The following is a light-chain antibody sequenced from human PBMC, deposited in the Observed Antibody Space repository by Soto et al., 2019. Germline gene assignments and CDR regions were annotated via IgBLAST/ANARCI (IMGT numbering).Light chain of an antibody. CDR2: GAS. CDR1: QSVSSN. CDR3: QQYNTWPWT. J-gene: IGKJ1*01. V-gene: IGKV3-15*01. Sequence: IVMTQSPATLSVTPGERATLSCRASQSVSSNLAWYQQKPGQAPRLLIYGASTRATGIPARFSGSGSGTEFTLTISSLQSEDFAVYYCQQYNTWPWTFGQGTKVDI.